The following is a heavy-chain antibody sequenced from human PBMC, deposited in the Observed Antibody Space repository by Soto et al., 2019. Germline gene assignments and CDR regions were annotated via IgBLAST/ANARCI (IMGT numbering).Heavy chain of an antibody. D-gene: IGHD4-17*01. Sequence: PSETLSLTCTVSGGSISSSSYYWGWIRQPPGKGLEWIWSIYYSGSTYYNPSLKSRVTISVATSTNQFSLKLSSVTAADTAVYYCASPYGDYLSGGMDVWGQGTTVTVSS. CDR3: ASPYGDYLSGGMDV. V-gene: IGHV4-39*01. CDR1: GGSISSSSYY. CDR2: IYYSGST. J-gene: IGHJ6*02.